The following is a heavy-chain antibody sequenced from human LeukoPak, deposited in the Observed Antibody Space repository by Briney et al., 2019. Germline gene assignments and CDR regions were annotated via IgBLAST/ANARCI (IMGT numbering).Heavy chain of an antibody. CDR3: AKDRGFSYNWNDVSYFDY. J-gene: IGHJ4*02. V-gene: IGHV3-23*01. CDR1: GFTFSSYA. Sequence: GGSLRLSCAASGFTFSSYAMSWVRQAPGKGLEWVSAISGSGGSTYYADSVKGRFTISRDNSKNTLYLQMNRLRAADTAVYYCAKDRGFSYNWNDVSYFDYWGQGTLVTVSS. CDR2: ISGSGGST. D-gene: IGHD1-1*01.